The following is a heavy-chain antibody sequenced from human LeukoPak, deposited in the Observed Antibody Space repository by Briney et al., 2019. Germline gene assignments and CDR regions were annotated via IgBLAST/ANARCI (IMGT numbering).Heavy chain of an antibody. CDR1: GGSISISNYY. V-gene: IGHV4-39*07. CDR3: ARSGYCSGGNCYSDAFDI. D-gene: IGHD2-15*01. J-gene: IGHJ3*02. Sequence: PSETLSLTCTISGGSISISNYYWGWIRQPPGKGLEWIGEINDSGSTNYKSSLKSRVTISVDTSKNQFFLKLSSVTAADTAVYYCARSGYCSGGNCYSDAFDIWGQGTMVTVSS. CDR2: INDSGST.